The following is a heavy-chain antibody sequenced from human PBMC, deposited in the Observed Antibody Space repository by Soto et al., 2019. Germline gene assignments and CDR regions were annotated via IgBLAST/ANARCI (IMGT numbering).Heavy chain of an antibody. CDR2: ISYDGSNK. CDR3: ARSVAGGDY. CDR1: GFTFSSYA. J-gene: IGHJ4*02. Sequence: QVQLVESGGGVVQPGRSLRLSCAASGFTFSSYAMHWVRQAPGKGLEWVAVISYDGSNKYYADSVKGRFTISSDNSKNTLYLQMNSLRAEDTAVYYCARSVAGGDYWGQGTLVTVSS. D-gene: IGHD6-19*01. V-gene: IGHV3-30-3*01.